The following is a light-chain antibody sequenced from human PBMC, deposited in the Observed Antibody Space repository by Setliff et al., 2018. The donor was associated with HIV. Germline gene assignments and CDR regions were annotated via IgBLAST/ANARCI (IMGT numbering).Light chain of an antibody. CDR3: CSYAGSYTFYV. V-gene: IGLV2-23*02. Sequence: QSALSPQPASVSGSPGQSITISCTGTSSDVGSYNLVSWYQQHPGKAPKLMIYEVTKRPSGVSNRFSGSRSGNTASLTISGLQAEDEADYYCCSYAGSYTFYVFGTGTKVTVL. J-gene: IGLJ1*01. CDR2: EVT. CDR1: SSDVGSYNL.